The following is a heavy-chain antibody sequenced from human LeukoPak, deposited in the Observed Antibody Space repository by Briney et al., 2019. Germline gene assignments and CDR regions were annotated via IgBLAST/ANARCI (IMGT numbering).Heavy chain of an antibody. CDR2: INTNTGNP. J-gene: IGHJ4*02. Sequence: ASVKVSCKASGYTFTSYAMNWVRQAPGQGLEWMGWINTNTGNPTYAQDFTGRFVFFDTSVSTAYMQISSLKAEDTAVYYCARAPFMRGEKRLDCWGQGTLVTVSS. D-gene: IGHD3-16*01. CDR3: ARAPFMRGEKRLDC. CDR1: GYTFTSYA. V-gene: IGHV7-4-1*02.